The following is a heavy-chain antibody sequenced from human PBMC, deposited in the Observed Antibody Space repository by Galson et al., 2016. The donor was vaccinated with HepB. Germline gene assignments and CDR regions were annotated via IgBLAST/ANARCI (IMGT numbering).Heavy chain of an antibody. V-gene: IGHV3-74*01. D-gene: IGHD2/OR15-2a*01. J-gene: IGHJ6*02. CDR1: GFTFSSYW. CDR3: ARAGFKGFSNGMDV. CDR2: INTDGSRT. Sequence: SLRLSCAASGFTFSSYWMHWVRQAPGRGLVWVSRINTDGSRTNYADSVKGRVTISRDNAKNTLYLQMNSLRAEDTAVYYYARAGFKGFSNGMDVWGQGTTVTVSS.